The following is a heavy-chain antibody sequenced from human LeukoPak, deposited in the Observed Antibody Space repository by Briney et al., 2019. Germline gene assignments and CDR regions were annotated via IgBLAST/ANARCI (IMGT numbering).Heavy chain of an antibody. CDR1: GGSISSYY. CDR2: IYTSGST. V-gene: IGHV4-4*07. CDR3: ARDLRPYYYGSGSPFHAFDI. D-gene: IGHD3-10*01. Sequence: SETLSLTCTVSGGSISSYYWSWIRQPAGKGLEWIGRIYTSGSTNYNPSLKSRVTMSVDTSKNQFSLKLSSVTAADTAVYYCARDLRPYYYGSGSPFHAFDIWGQGTMVTVSS. J-gene: IGHJ3*02.